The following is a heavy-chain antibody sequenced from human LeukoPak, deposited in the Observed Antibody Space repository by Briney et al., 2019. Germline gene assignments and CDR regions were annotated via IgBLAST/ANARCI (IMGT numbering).Heavy chain of an antibody. J-gene: IGHJ4*02. D-gene: IGHD1-26*01. CDR2: IWYDGSNK. Sequence: GGPLRLSCAASGFTFSSYGMHWVRQAPGKGLEWVAVIWYDGSNKYYADSVKGRFTISRDNSKNTLYLQMNSLRAEDTAVYYCARGGKKWELSNWGQGTLVTVSS. V-gene: IGHV3-33*01. CDR1: GFTFSSYG. CDR3: ARGGKKWELSN.